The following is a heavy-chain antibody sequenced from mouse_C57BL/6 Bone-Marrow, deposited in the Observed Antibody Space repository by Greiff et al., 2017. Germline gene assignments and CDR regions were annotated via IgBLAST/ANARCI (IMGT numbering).Heavy chain of an antibody. CDR1: GFTFSSYG. J-gene: IGHJ4*01. D-gene: IGHD1-1*01. V-gene: IGHV5-6*01. CDR3: ARHDYGSSSYAMDY. Sequence: EVQVVESGGDLVKPGGSLKLSCAASGFTFSSYGMSWVRQTPDKRLEWVATISSGGSYTYYPDSVKGRVTISRDNAKNTLYLQMSSLKSEDTAMYYCARHDYGSSSYAMDYWGQGTSVTVSS. CDR2: ISSGGSYT.